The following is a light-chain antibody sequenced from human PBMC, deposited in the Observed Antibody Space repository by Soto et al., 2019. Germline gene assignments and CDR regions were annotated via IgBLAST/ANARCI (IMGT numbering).Light chain of an antibody. CDR3: QQLNSYPRT. CDR2: AAS. Sequence: DIQLAQSPSFLSASVGDRVTITCRASQGISSFLAWYQQKPGKAPKLLIYAASTLQSGVPSRFSGGGSGTEFTLTINSLQPEDFATYYCQQLNSYPRTFGQGTKV. J-gene: IGKJ1*01. CDR1: QGISSF. V-gene: IGKV1-9*01.